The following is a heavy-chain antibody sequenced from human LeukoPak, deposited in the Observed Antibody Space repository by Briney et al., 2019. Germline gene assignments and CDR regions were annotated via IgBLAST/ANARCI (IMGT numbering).Heavy chain of an antibody. CDR3: ARMSLRGGRFDY. V-gene: IGHV4-59*08. J-gene: IGHJ4*02. CDR1: DGSISSYY. CDR2: IYYSGT. D-gene: IGHD3-16*01. Sequence: SETLSLTCTVSDGSISSYYWSWIRHPPGKGLEWIGYIYYSGTNYIPSLKSRVIISVDTSKNQFSLILSSVTAADTAVYYCARMSLRGGRFDYWGQGTLVTVSS.